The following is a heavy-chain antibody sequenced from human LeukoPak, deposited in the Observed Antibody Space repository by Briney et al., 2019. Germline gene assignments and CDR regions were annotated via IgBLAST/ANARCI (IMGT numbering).Heavy chain of an antibody. CDR3: AKAAAAGTDAFDI. J-gene: IGHJ3*02. D-gene: IGHD6-13*01. V-gene: IGHV4-59*08. CDR2: IYYSGST. CDR1: GGSISSYY. Sequence: SETLSLTCIVSGGSISSYYWSWIRQPLGKGLEWIGYIYYSGSTNYNPSLKSRVTISVDTSKNQFSLKLSSVTAADTAVYYCAKAAAAGTDAFDIWGQGTMVTVSS.